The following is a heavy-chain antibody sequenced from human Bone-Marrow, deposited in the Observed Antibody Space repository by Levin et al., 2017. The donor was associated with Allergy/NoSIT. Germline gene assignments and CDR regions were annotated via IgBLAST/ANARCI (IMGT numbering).Heavy chain of an antibody. CDR1: GFTFDEYG. Sequence: GGSLRLSCAASGFTFDEYGMSWVRQGPGKGLEWLSGIKRNGDSTAYADSVKGRFTISRDNAKNSLYLQMNSLRAEDTALYHCARGFLQGPFDLWGQGTMVTVSS. V-gene: IGHV3-20*01. D-gene: IGHD2/OR15-2a*01. CDR2: IKRNGDST. J-gene: IGHJ3*01. CDR3: ARGFLQGPFDL.